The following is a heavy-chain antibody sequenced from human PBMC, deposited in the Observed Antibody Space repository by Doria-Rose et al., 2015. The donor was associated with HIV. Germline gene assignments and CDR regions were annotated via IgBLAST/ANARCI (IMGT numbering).Heavy chain of an antibody. V-gene: IGHV4-31*03. J-gene: IGHJ4*02. CDR1: GASVSSRGYY. Sequence: LQDPGPCLVKPSETLPLTFSVSGASVSSRGYYWNWIRQVPGKGLESLGYTYYTGTSDYSPSLKSRLNMAVDTSKNQFSLKLSFVTVADTAVYYCARMGSYRELDYWGQGARVIVSA. CDR2: TYYTGTS. CDR3: ARMGSYRELDY. D-gene: IGHD3-3*01.